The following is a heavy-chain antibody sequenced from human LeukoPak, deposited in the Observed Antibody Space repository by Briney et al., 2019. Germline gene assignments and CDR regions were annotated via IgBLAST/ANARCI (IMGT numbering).Heavy chain of an antibody. J-gene: IGHJ5*02. CDR3: AKDWYSSGPNWFDP. D-gene: IGHD6-19*01. Sequence: GGSLRLSCAASGLTFSSYAMSWVRQAPGKELEWVSAISGSGGSTYYADSVKGRFTISRDNSKNTLYLQMNSLRAEDTAVYYCAKDWYSSGPNWFDPWGQGTLVTVSS. CDR2: ISGSGGST. CDR1: GLTFSSYA. V-gene: IGHV3-23*01.